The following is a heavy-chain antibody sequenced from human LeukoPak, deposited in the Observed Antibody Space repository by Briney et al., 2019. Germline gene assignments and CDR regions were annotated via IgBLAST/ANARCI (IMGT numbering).Heavy chain of an antibody. V-gene: IGHV4-59*12. CDR3: ASSITIFGAFDY. D-gene: IGHD3-3*01. CDR1: GGSISSYY. J-gene: IGHJ4*02. Sequence: SETLSLTCTVSGGSISSYYWSWIRQPPGKGLEWIGYIYHSGSTYYNPSLKSRVTISVDRSKNQFSLKLSSVTAADTAVYYCASSITIFGAFDYWGQGTLVTVSS. CDR2: IYHSGST.